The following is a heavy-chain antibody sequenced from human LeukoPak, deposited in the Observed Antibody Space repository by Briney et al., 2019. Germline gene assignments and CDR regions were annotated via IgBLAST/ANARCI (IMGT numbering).Heavy chain of an antibody. V-gene: IGHV3-64*01. D-gene: IGHD5-18*01. J-gene: IGHJ4*02. CDR1: GFTFSSYA. CDR2: ISSNGGST. CDR3: AREGGNSYGYPFDY. Sequence: GGSLRLSCAASGFTFSSYAMHWVRQAPGKGLEYVSAISSNGGSTYYANSVKGRFTISRDNSKNTLYLQMGSLRAEDMAVFYCAREGGNSYGYPFDYWGQGTLVTVSS.